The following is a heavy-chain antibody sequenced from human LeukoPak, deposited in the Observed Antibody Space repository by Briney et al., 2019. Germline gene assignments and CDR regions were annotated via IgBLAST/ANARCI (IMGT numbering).Heavy chain of an antibody. CDR3: AKSSTPNYYDSWFDP. D-gene: IGHD3-22*01. CDR2: LSGSGDGQ. Sequence: PGGSLRLSCSASGFTFTNYGMSWVRQAPGKGLEWVSGLSGSGDGQFYADSVEGRFTISRDNSKNTLYLQMNSLRAEDTAVYYCAKSSTPNYYDSWFDPWGQGTLVTVSS. CDR1: GFTFTNYG. J-gene: IGHJ5*02. V-gene: IGHV3-23*01.